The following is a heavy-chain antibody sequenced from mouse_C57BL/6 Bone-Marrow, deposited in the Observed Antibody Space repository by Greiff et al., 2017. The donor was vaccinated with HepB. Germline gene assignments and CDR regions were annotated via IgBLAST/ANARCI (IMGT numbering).Heavy chain of an antibody. J-gene: IGHJ1*03. Sequence: QVQLKESGAELVRPGTSVKMSCKASGYTFTNYWIGWAKQRPGHGLEWIGDIYPGGGYTNYNEKFKGKATLTADKSSSTAYMQFSSLTSEDSAIYYCARCPTYYGSSYLWYFDVWGTGTTVTVSS. CDR1: GYTFTNYW. CDR2: IYPGGGYT. D-gene: IGHD1-1*01. CDR3: ARCPTYYGSSYLWYFDV. V-gene: IGHV1-63*01.